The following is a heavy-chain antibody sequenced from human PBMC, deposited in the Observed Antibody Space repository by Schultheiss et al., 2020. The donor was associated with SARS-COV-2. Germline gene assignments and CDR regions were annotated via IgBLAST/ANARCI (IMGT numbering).Heavy chain of an antibody. D-gene: IGHD6-19*01. V-gene: IGHV3-33*01. CDR2: IWYDGSNK. J-gene: IGHJ4*02. CDR1: GFTFSSYG. Sequence: GGSLRLSCAASGFTFSSYGMHWVRQAPGKGLEWVAVIWYDGSNKYYADSVKGRFTISRDNSKNTLYLQMNSLRAEDMAVYYCARDLVAVAGGYFDYWGQGTLVTVSS. CDR3: ARDLVAVAGGYFDY.